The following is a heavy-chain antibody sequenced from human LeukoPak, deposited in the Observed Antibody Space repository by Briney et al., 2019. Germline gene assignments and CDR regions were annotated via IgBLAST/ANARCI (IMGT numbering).Heavy chain of an antibody. V-gene: IGHV4-30-4*07. CDR2: IYYSGST. CDR3: ARASLSGSEFDY. CDR1: GGSISSGGYS. D-gene: IGHD1-26*01. Sequence: SETLSLTCAVSGGSISSGGYSWSWIRQPPGKGLEWIGYIYYSGSTYYNPSLKSRVNISVDTSKNQFSLKLSSVTAADTAVYYCARASLSGSEFDYWGQGTLVTVSS. J-gene: IGHJ4*02.